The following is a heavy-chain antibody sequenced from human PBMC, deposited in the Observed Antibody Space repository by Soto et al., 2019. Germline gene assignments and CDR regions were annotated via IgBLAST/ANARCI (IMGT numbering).Heavy chain of an antibody. CDR1: GDSISTVDYF. V-gene: IGHV4-30-4*01. D-gene: IGHD2-15*01. CDR2: IYKSATT. CDR3: ARGRYCLTGRCFPNWFDS. J-gene: IGHJ5*01. Sequence: TLSLTCSVSGDSISTVDYFWAWIRQPPGQALEYIGYIYKSATTYYNPSFESRVAISLDTSKSQFPLNVTSVTAADTAVYFCARGRYCLTGRCFPNWFDSWGQGTLVTVSS.